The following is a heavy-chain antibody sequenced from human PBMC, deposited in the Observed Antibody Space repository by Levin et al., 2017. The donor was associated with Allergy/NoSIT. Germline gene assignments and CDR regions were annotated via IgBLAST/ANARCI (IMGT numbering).Heavy chain of an antibody. D-gene: IGHD3-3*02. CDR1: GGSIVSSGYF. V-gene: IGHV4-39*01. CDR2: IYYSGST. Sequence: SETLSLTCTVSGGSIVSSGYFWGWIRQSPGKGPEWVWTIYYSGSTFYNPSLQSRVTISADTSKNQFSLKLSSVTAADTAMYYCARHIRWRAQMGYFDYWGQGTLVTVSS. CDR3: ARHIRWRAQMGYFDY. J-gene: IGHJ4*02.